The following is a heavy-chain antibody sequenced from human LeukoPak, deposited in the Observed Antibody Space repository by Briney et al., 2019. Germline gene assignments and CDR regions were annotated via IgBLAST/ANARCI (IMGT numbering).Heavy chain of an antibody. Sequence: SETLSLTCTVSGGSISSYYWSWIRQPAGKGLEWIGRIYTSGSTNYNPSLNSRVTMSVDTSKNQFSLKLSSVTAADTAVYYCPSARTTAFMDVWGKGTTVTVSS. CDR2: IYTSGST. J-gene: IGHJ6*04. CDR1: GGSISSYY. CDR3: PSARTTAFMDV. V-gene: IGHV4-4*07. D-gene: IGHD2-2*01.